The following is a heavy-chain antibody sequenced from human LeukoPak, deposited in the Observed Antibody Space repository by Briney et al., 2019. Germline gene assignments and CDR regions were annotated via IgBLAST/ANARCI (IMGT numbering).Heavy chain of an antibody. J-gene: IGHJ4*02. V-gene: IGHV2-70*11. Sequence: SGPTLVKPTQTLTLTCTFSGFSLSTTGVGVGWIRQPPGKALEWLARIDWDDDRYYSTSLKPRLTISKDPSKNLVVLTMTNRDPVDTATYYCARASYDYGGNDFDYWGQGTLVTVSS. D-gene: IGHD4-23*01. CDR2: IDWDDDR. CDR3: ARASYDYGGNDFDY. CDR1: GFSLSTTGVG.